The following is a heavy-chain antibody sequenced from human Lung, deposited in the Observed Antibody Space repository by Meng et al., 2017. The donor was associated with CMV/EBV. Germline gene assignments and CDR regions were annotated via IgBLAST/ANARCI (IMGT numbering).Heavy chain of an antibody. CDR1: GGTFSSYA. CDR2: IIPIFGTA. D-gene: IGHD6-19*01. V-gene: IGHV1-69*05. CDR3: ARGPGIAVAGLFDY. J-gene: IGHJ4*02. Sequence: SXXVSXKASGGTFSSYAISWVRQASGQGLEWMGGIIPIFGTANYAQKFQGRVTITTDESTSTAYMELSSLRSEDTAVYYCARGPGIAVAGLFDYWGQGTXVTVSS.